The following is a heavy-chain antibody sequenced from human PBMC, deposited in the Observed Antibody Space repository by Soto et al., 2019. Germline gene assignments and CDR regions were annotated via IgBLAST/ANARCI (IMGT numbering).Heavy chain of an antibody. D-gene: IGHD3-10*01. CDR2: IYYSGST. V-gene: IGHV4-30-4*01. CDR3: ARDPRYYYGSGSYYPTDYYYGMDV. J-gene: IGHJ6*02. Sequence: QVQLQESGPGLVKPSQTLSLTCTVSGGSISSGDYYWSWIRQPPGKGLEWIGYIYYSGSTYYNPSLKSRVSISVDTSKNRFSLKLSSVTAADTAVYYCARDPRYYYGSGSYYPTDYYYGMDVWGQGTTVTVSS. CDR1: GGSISSGDYY.